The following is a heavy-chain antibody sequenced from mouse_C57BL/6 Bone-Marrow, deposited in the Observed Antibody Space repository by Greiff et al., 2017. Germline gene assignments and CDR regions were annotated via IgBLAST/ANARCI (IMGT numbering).Heavy chain of an antibody. CDR2: ISAGGSYT. CDR1: GFTFSSYA. Sequence: EVQLVESGGGLVKPGGSLKLSCAASGFTFSSYAMSWVRQTPEKSLEWVATISAGGSYTYYPDNVKGRFTISRDNAKNNLYLQMSHLKSEDTAMYYCARDKGLLRFAYWGQGTLVTVSA. V-gene: IGHV5-4*01. D-gene: IGHD2-3*01. J-gene: IGHJ3*01. CDR3: ARDKGLLRFAY.